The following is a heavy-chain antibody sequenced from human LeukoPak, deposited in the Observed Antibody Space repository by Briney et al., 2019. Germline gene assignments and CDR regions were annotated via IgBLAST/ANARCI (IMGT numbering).Heavy chain of an antibody. D-gene: IGHD2/OR15-2a*01. Sequence: SETLSLTCTVSGGSISSSSYYWGWIRQPPGKGLEWIGSIYYSGSTYYNPSLKSRVTISVDTSKNQFSLKLSSVTAADTAVYYCARVNSQIGYSFDYWGQGTLVTVSS. CDR2: IYYSGST. J-gene: IGHJ4*02. V-gene: IGHV4-39*07. CDR1: GGSISSSSYY. CDR3: ARVNSQIGYSFDY.